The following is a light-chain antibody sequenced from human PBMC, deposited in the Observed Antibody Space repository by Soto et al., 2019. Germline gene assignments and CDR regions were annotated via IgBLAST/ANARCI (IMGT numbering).Light chain of an antibody. CDR2: KAS. CDR1: QTISSS. J-gene: IGKJ2*01. CDR3: QQYIRYSPYT. V-gene: IGKV1-5*03. Sequence: DIQMTQFPSTLSASIGDRVTITCRASQTISSSLAWYQQKPGKAPKLLIYKASNLETGVPSRCSGSGSGTEFAITISSLQPDDFATYYCQQYIRYSPYTFGQGTRLEIK.